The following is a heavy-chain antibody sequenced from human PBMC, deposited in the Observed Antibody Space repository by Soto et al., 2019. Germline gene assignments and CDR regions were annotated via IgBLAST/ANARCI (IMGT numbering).Heavy chain of an antibody. D-gene: IGHD5-12*01. Sequence: EVQVVESGGGLIQPGGSLRLSCEVSGFSVTANYMSWVRQAPGKGLAWVSVIYSGGSTYYIDSVKGRFSISRDISKNTLYLQMNSLRAEDTAVYYCHGYGYWGQGTLVTVSS. CDR2: IYSGGST. CDR3: HGYGY. V-gene: IGHV3-53*01. CDR1: GFSVTANY. J-gene: IGHJ4*02.